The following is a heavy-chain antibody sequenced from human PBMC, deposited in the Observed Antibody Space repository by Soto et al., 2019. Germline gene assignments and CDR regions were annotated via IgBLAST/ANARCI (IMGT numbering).Heavy chain of an antibody. CDR1: GCNFRDHY. J-gene: IGHJ4*02. CDR2: SRNKANSYTT. V-gene: IGHV3-72*01. Sequence: GGSHRLPCAASGCNFRDHYMDWVRKAPGKGLEWVGRSRNKANSYTTEYAASVKGRFTISRDDSKKSLFLQMNSLKTEDTAVYYCTRVFGSSWYQAFFDYWGQGTLVTVS. CDR3: TRVFGSSWYQAFFDY. D-gene: IGHD6-13*01.